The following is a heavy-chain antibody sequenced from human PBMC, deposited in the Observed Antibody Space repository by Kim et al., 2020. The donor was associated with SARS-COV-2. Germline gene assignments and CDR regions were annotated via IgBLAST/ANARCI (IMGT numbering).Heavy chain of an antibody. CDR3: ASGLAYYDSSDSQIQFDY. V-gene: IGHV3-33*05. CDR2: ISYDGSNK. J-gene: IGHJ4*02. CDR1: GFTFSSYG. D-gene: IGHD3-22*01. Sequence: GGSLRLSCAASGFTFSSYGMHWVRQAPGKGLEWVAVISYDGSNKYYADSVKGRFTISRDNSKNTLYLQMNSLRAEDTAVYYCASGLAYYDSSDSQIQFDYWGQGTLVTVSS.